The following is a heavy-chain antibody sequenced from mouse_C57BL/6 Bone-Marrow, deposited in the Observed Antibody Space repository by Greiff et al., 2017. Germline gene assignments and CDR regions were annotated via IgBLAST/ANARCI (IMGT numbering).Heavy chain of an antibody. Sequence: VQLQQSGAELVRPGASVTLSCKASGYTITDYEMHWVKQTPVHGLEWIGAIDPENGGTAYNQKFKGKAILTADKSSSTAYLELRSLTSEDSSVYYCTRRGDGYDGAWFSYWGQGTLVTVSA. CDR2: IDPENGGT. J-gene: IGHJ3*01. D-gene: IGHD2-2*01. CDR3: TRRGDGYDGAWFSY. CDR1: GYTITDYE. V-gene: IGHV1-15*01.